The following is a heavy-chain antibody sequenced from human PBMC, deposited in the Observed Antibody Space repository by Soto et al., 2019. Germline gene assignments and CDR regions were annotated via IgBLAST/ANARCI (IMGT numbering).Heavy chain of an antibody. D-gene: IGHD3-10*01. CDR1: GFTFSSYG. V-gene: IGHV3-33*01. Sequence: QVQLVESGGGVVQPGRSLRLSCAASGFTFSSYGMHWVRQAPGKGLEWVAVIWYDGSNKYYADSVKGRFTISRDNSKNTLYLQMTSLRAEDTAVYYCARDGSGFFYGMDVWGQGTTVTVSS. J-gene: IGHJ6*02. CDR3: ARDGSGFFYGMDV. CDR2: IWYDGSNK.